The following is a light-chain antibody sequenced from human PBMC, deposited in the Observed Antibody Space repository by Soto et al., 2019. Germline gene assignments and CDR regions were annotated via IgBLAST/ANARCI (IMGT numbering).Light chain of an antibody. V-gene: IGKV3-15*01. CDR3: LQYNNWVPT. CDR1: QSVRSN. CDR2: GAS. Sequence: EIVMTQSPATLSLSPGERATLSCRASQSVRSNLAWYQLKPGQAPRLLIYGASTRATGLPARFSGSGSGTEFTFTVSSLQSEDFAVYYCLQYNNWVPTFGQGTKVEIK. J-gene: IGKJ1*01.